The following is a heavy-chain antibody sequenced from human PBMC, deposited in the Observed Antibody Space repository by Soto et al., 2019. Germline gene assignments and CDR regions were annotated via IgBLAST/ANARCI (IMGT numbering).Heavy chain of an antibody. D-gene: IGHD3-16*01. CDR2: IYHSGST. Sequence: PSETLSLTCTVSGGSISSGGYYWSWVRQPPGKGLEWIGEIYHSGSTTYNPSLKSRVTISVDKSKNQFSLKLSSVTAADTAVYYCACFPYVRSYLDYWGQGALDNVSS. J-gene: IGHJ4*01. CDR1: GGSISSGGYY. V-gene: IGHV4-61*05. CDR3: ACFPYVRSYLDY.